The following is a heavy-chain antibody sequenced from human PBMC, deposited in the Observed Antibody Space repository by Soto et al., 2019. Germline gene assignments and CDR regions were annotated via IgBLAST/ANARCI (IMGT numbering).Heavy chain of an antibody. Sequence: EVQLVESGGALVQPGGSLRLPCLASEFTFNTYWMNWVRQAPGRGLEWVANLKEDGGEKNYVDSVKGRFTISRDNAKNSLYLQMNSLRGEDTAVYFCARDWGTPGRGSAVGYYYHYGMDVWGQGTTVTVSS. CDR3: ARDWGTPGRGSAVGYYYHYGMDV. D-gene: IGHD6-19*01. J-gene: IGHJ6*02. CDR1: EFTFNTYW. CDR2: LKEDGGEK. V-gene: IGHV3-7*05.